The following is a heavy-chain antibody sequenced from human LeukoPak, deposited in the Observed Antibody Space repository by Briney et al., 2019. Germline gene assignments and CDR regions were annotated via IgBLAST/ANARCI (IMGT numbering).Heavy chain of an antibody. Sequence: GGSLRLSCAASGFIFSSYAMHWVRQAPGKGLEWVAVISNDGSQKYYADSAKGRFTISRDNSKNTLYLQMNSLRAEDTAVYYCAKDYPEGDYDSLFDYWGQGALVTVSS. CDR2: ISNDGSQK. V-gene: IGHV3-30-3*01. D-gene: IGHD4-17*01. CDR1: GFIFSSYA. J-gene: IGHJ4*02. CDR3: AKDYPEGDYDSLFDY.